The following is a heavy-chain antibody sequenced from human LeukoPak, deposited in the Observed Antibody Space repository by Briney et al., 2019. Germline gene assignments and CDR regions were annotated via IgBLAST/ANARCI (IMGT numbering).Heavy chain of an antibody. J-gene: IGHJ4*02. D-gene: IGHD2-21*02. CDR2: ISTSGST. Sequence: SETLSLTCTVSGGSISGYYWSWIRQPAGKGLEWIGRISTSGSTNYSPSLKSRVTISVDTSQNQFSLKLSFVTAADTAMYYCARGGGDWAPDYWGQGTLVTVSS. CDR3: ARGGGDWAPDY. CDR1: GGSISGYY. V-gene: IGHV4-4*07.